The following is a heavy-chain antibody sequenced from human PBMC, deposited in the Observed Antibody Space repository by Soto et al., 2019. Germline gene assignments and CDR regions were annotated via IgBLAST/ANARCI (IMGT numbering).Heavy chain of an antibody. CDR1: GGTFSSYT. CDR3: ARADSGYDTSQRYGMDV. CDR2: IIPILGIA. Sequence: QVQLVQSGAEVKKPGSSVKVSCKASGGTFSSYTISWVRQAPGQGLEWMGRIIPILGIANYAQKFQGRVTSTAHKSTSTAYMELSSQRSEDTAVYYCARADSGYDTSQRYGMDVWGQGTTVTVSS. J-gene: IGHJ6*02. D-gene: IGHD5-12*01. V-gene: IGHV1-69*02.